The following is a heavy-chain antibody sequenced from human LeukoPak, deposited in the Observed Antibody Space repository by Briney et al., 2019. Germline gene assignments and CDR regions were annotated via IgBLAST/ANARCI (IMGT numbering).Heavy chain of an antibody. J-gene: IGHJ4*02. Sequence: GGPLRLSCAACGFTFSSYWMSWVRQAPGKGLEWVANIKQDGSEKYYVDSMKGRFTISRDNAKNSLYLPMNSLRAEDTAVYYCARDRSYEFDYWGQGTLVTVSS. CDR1: GFTFSSYW. CDR2: IKQDGSEK. CDR3: ARDRSYEFDY. D-gene: IGHD5-18*01. V-gene: IGHV3-7*01.